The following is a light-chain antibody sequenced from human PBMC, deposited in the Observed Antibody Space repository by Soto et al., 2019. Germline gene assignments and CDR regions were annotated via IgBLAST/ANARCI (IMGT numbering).Light chain of an antibody. CDR3: SSFTSSTTLV. J-gene: IGLJ2*01. CDR1: SSDVGNFNR. CDR2: EVS. V-gene: IGLV2-18*02. Sequence: QLVLTQPPSVSGSPGQSVTISCTGTSSDVGNFNRVSWYQQPPGTAPKIMIYEVSNRPSGVPDRFSGSKSGNTASLTISGLQAEDEADYYCSSFTSSTTLVFGGGTKVTVL.